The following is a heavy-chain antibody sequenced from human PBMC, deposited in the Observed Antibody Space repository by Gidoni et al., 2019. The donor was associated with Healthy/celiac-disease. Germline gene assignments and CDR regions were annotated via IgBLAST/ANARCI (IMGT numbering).Heavy chain of an antibody. CDR1: GGTFSSYT. CDR3: ARGNRGRARGGALWFDP. D-gene: IGHD3-10*01. CDR2: IIPILGIA. V-gene: IGHV1-69*02. J-gene: IGHJ5*02. Sequence: QVQLVQSGAEVKKPGSSVKVSCKASGGTFSSYTISWVRQAPGQGLEWMGRIIPILGIANYAQKFQGRVTITADKSTSTAYMELSSLRSEDTAVYYCARGNRGRARGGALWFDPWGQGTLVTVSS.